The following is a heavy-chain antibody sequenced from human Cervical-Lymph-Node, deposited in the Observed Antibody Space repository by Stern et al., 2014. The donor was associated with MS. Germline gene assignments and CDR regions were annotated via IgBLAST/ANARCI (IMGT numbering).Heavy chain of an antibody. D-gene: IGHD6-6*01. V-gene: IGHV4-59*01. Sequence: QEQLQESGPGLVKPSETLSLTCTVSGGSISYYYWSWIRQPPGKGLDWIGYIYYSGSTNYNPSLKSRVTISVDTSKNQFSLKLSSVTAADTAVYYCARGGSSSPPFDYWGQGTLVTVSS. J-gene: IGHJ4*02. CDR3: ARGGSSSPPFDY. CDR2: IYYSGST. CDR1: GGSISYYY.